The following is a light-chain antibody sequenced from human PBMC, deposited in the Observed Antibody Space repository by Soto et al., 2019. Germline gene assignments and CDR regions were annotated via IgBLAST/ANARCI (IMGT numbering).Light chain of an antibody. V-gene: IGLV2-14*01. J-gene: IGLJ1*01. Sequence: QSVLTQPASVSGSPGQSITIFCTGTSSDIGGYNYVSWFQQHPGKAPKLMISDVSNRPSGVSNRFSGSKSGNTASLTISGLQAEHEADYYCSSYTSGTTFYVFGTGPKVTV. CDR1: SSDIGGYNY. CDR2: DVS. CDR3: SSYTSGTTFYV.